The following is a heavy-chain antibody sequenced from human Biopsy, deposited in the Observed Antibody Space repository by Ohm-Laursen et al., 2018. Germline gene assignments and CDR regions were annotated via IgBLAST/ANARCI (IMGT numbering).Heavy chain of an antibody. Sequence: VKISCKAPGGTFSNYGVNWVRQAPGQGLEWLGGNIPFLGTGNYAQKFQDRVTVAADTSTSTATMELRSLRSDDTAVYYCATKLTGYFHHWGQGTLVIVSS. D-gene: IGHD3-9*01. CDR1: GGTFSNYG. J-gene: IGHJ1*01. CDR3: ATKLTGYFHH. V-gene: IGHV1-69*13. CDR2: NIPFLGTG.